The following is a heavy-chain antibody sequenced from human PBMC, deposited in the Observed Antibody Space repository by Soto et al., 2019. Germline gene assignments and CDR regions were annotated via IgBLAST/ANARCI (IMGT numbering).Heavy chain of an antibody. J-gene: IGHJ3*02. CDR3: ARDYSSGNDAFDI. D-gene: IGHD6-19*01. V-gene: IGHV3-21*01. CDR1: GFTFSSYS. CDR2: ISSSSSYI. Sequence: GSLRLSCAASGFTFSSYSMNWVRQAPGKGLEWVSSISSSSSYIYYADSVKGRFTISRDNAKNSLYLQMNSLRAEGTAVYYCARDYSSGNDAFDIWGQGTMVTVSS.